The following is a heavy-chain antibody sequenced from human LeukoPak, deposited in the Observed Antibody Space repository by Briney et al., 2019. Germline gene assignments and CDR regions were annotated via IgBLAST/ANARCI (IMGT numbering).Heavy chain of an antibody. Sequence: SETLSLTCTVSGGSISSYYWSWLRQPPGKGLEWVGYIYHSGSTNYNPSLKSRVTISVDASKNQFSLKLSSVTAADTAVYYCARAYYYDSSGSDAFDIWGQGTMVTVSS. V-gene: IGHV4-59*01. J-gene: IGHJ3*02. CDR2: IYHSGST. CDR1: GGSISSYY. D-gene: IGHD3-22*01. CDR3: ARAYYYDSSGSDAFDI.